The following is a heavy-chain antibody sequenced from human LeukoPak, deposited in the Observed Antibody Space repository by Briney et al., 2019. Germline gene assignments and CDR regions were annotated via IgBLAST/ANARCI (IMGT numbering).Heavy chain of an antibody. D-gene: IGHD3-9*01. CDR3: ARHPIRYFDWLLPYYFDY. CDR1: GYSFTSYW. V-gene: IGHV5-51*01. J-gene: IGHJ4*02. Sequence: GESLKISCKGSGYSFTSYWIGWVRQMPGKGLEWMGIIYPGDSDTRYSPSFQGQVTISADKSISTAYLQWSSLKASDTAMYYCARHPIRYFDWLLPYYFDYWGQGTLVTVSS. CDR2: IYPGDSDT.